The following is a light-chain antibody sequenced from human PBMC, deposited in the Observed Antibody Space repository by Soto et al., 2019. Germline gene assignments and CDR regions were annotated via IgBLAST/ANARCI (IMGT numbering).Light chain of an antibody. CDR1: QSISSY. CDR2: AAS. J-gene: IGKJ3*01. Sequence: DIQMTQSPSSLSASVGDRVTITCRASQSISSYLNWYQQKPGKAPKLLFYAASSLQSGVPSRFSGSGSGTDFTLTISSLQPEDFATYYCQQSYSTPRFGPGTKVDIK. CDR3: QQSYSTPR. V-gene: IGKV1-39*01.